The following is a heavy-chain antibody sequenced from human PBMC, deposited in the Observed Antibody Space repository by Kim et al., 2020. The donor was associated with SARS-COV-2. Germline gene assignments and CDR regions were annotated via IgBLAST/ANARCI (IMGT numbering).Heavy chain of an antibody. D-gene: IGHD3-16*01. CDR3: ARDQGDGGLRSFDY. CDR2: IYHTEIT. V-gene: IGHV4-4*02. J-gene: IGHJ4*02. CDR1: GGSINSPNW. Sequence: SETLSLTCAVSGGSINSPNWWTWVRQPPGKGLEWIGEIYHTEITNYNPSLKSLVIISLDKSNNQFSLNLYSMTAADTAVYYCARDQGDGGLRSFDYWGQGALVTVS.